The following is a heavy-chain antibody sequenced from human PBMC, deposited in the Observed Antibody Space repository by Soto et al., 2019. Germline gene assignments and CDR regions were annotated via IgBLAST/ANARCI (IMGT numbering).Heavy chain of an antibody. CDR1: GGTFSSYA. CDR2: IIPIVGTA. D-gene: IGHD2-2*01. CDR3: ARGLVPAAIRIYYGMEV. J-gene: IGHJ6*04. V-gene: IGHV1-69*13. Sequence: SVKVSCKASGGTFSSYAISWVRQAPGQGLEWMGGIIPIVGTANYAQKFQGRVTITADESTSTAYMELSSLRSEDTAVYYCARGLVPAAIRIYYGMEVWGKDTTVNTSS.